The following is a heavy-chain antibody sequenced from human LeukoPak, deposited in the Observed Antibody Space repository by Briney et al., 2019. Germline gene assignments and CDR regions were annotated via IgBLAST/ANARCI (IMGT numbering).Heavy chain of an antibody. CDR1: GFTFSGFW. J-gene: IGHJ3*01. CDR2: INSDGSEG. Sequence: AGSLRLSCAVSGFTFSGFWMSWSRQAPGKGLEWVASINSDGSEGYYADVVKGRFTISRDNAKNSLYLQINSLRAEDTAVYYCARSSYSSSSSVWGQGTMVTVSS. D-gene: IGHD6-6*01. V-gene: IGHV3-7*03. CDR3: ARSSYSSSSSV.